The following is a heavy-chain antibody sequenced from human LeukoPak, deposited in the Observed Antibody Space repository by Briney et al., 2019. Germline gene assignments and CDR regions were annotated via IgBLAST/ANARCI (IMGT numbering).Heavy chain of an antibody. CDR2: ISYDGTKK. CDR1: GFTFNTYS. CDR3: ARDGFRRVPYYLDY. V-gene: IGHV3-30*04. J-gene: IGHJ4*02. D-gene: IGHD3-10*01. Sequence: GGSLRLSCAASGFTFNTYSMHWVRQAPGKGLEWVALISYDGTKKYYGDSVRGRFTISRDNSKNTLYLQMNSLTPEDTAAYYCARDGFRRVPYYLDYWGQGTLVTVSS.